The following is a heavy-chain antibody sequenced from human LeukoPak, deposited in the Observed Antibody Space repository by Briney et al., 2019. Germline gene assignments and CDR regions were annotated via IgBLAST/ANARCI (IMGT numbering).Heavy chain of an antibody. CDR1: GFAVSSNY. D-gene: IGHD6-19*01. CDR3: ASSSGWYEYFDY. J-gene: IGHJ4*02. CDR2: IKQDGSEK. Sequence: PGGSLRLSCAASGFAVSSNYMSWVRQAPGKGLEWVANIKQDGSEKYYVDSVKGRFTISRDNAKNSLYLQMNSLRAEDTAVYYCASSSGWYEYFDYWGQGTLVTVSS. V-gene: IGHV3-7*01.